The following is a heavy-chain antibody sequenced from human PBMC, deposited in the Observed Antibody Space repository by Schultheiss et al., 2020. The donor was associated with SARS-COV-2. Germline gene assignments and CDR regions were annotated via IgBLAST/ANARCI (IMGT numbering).Heavy chain of an antibody. CDR1: GGSFSGYY. CDR3: ARARLDLYDYVWGSYLFDY. CDR2: INHSGST. V-gene: IGHV4-34*01. J-gene: IGHJ4*02. D-gene: IGHD3-16*01. Sequence: SETLSLTCGVYGGSFSGYYWSWIRQPPGKGLEWIGEINHSGSTNYNPSLKSRVTISVDTSKNQFSLKLSSVTAADTAVYYCARARLDLYDYVWGSYLFDYWGQGTLVTVSS.